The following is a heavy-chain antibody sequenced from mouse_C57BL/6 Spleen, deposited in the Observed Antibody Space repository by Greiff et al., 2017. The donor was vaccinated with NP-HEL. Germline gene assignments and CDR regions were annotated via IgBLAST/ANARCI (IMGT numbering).Heavy chain of an antibody. D-gene: IGHD1-1*01. CDR1: GYTFTDYE. CDR3: TLFITTVVARYFDV. CDR2: IDPGTGGT. J-gene: IGHJ1*03. V-gene: IGHV1-15*01. Sequence: QVQLQQSGAELVRPGASVTLSCKASGYTFTDYEMHWVKQTPVHGLEWIGAIDPGTGGTAYNQKFKGKAILTADKSSSTAYMELRSLTSEDSAVYYCTLFITTVVARYFDVWGTGTTVTVSS.